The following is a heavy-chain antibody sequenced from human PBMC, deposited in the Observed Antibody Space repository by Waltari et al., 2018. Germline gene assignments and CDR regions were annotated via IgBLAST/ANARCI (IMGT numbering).Heavy chain of an antibody. D-gene: IGHD2-2*01. V-gene: IGHV1-46*01. CDR1: GYTFTSYY. CDR3: ARSDIVVVPAAKAHYGMDV. CDR2: INPSGGST. J-gene: IGHJ6*02. Sequence: QVQLVQSGAEVKKPGASVKVSCKASGYTFTSYYMHWVRQAPGQGLEWMGIINPSGGSTSYAQKFQGIVTMTSDTSTSTVYMELSSLRSDDTAVYYCARSDIVVVPAAKAHYGMDVWGQGTTVTVSS.